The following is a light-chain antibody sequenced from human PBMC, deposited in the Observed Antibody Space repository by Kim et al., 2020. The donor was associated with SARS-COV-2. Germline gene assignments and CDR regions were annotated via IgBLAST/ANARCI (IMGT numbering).Light chain of an antibody. CDR2: GAT. CDR3: QQYNDWPLYT. Sequence: ASPGKRASLSCRASQSVSRNLAWYQQKPGQAPRRLIYGATTRATGVPARFSSSRSGTEFTLTISSLQSEDFAVYYCQQYNDWPLYTFGQGTKLEI. V-gene: IGKV3-15*01. CDR1: QSVSRN. J-gene: IGKJ2*01.